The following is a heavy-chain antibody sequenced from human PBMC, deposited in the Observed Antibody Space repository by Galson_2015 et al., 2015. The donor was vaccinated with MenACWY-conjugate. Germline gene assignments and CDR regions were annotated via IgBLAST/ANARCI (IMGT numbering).Heavy chain of an antibody. CDR2: IYYSGST. V-gene: IGHV4-59*01. Sequence: SWIRRPPGKGLEWIGYIYYSGSTNYNPSLKSRVTISVDTSKNQFSLKLSSVTAADTAVYYCARAATVTTYARYYYYMDVWGKGTTVTVSS. D-gene: IGHD4-17*01. CDR3: ARAATVTTYARYYYYMDV. J-gene: IGHJ6*03.